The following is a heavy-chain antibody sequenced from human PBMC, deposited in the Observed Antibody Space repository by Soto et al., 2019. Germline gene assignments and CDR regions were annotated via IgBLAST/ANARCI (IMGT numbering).Heavy chain of an antibody. D-gene: IGHD3-22*01. Sequence: GGSLRLSCAASGFTFSSYAMSWVRQAPGKGLEWVSAISGSGGSTYYADSVKGRFTISRDNSKNTLYLQMNSLRAEDTAVYYCAKSPCSGYCVDDAFDIWGQGTMVTVSS. CDR1: GFTFSSYA. CDR3: AKSPCSGYCVDDAFDI. CDR2: ISGSGGST. V-gene: IGHV3-23*01. J-gene: IGHJ3*02.